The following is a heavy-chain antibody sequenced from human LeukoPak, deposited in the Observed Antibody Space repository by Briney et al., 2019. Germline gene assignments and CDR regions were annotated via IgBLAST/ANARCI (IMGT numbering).Heavy chain of an antibody. CDR3: WSSGYYGSGRSGYFDY. CDR2: IYSGDSDT. V-gene: IGHV5-51*01. D-gene: IGHD3-10*01. J-gene: IGHJ4*02. CDR1: GYSFTSYW. Sequence: GESLKIFCRGAGYSFTSYWIGWVRQMPGKRLEWMGIIYSGDSDTRYSPSFQGQVTISADKSNSTAYLQWSSLKASDTAMYYCWSSGYYGSGRSGYFDYWGQGTLVTVSS.